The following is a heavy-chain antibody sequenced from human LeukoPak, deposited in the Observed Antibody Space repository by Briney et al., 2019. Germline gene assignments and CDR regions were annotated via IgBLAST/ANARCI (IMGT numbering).Heavy chain of an antibody. CDR3: AGGYGASWFDP. Sequence: PSETLSLTCSVSGGSISSGYWSWIRQPPGKGLEWIAYIYNSGRSNYNPSLKSRVTISLDTSKNQFSLKLSSVTAADTAVYYCAGGYGASWFDPWGQGTLVTVSS. J-gene: IGHJ5*02. CDR2: IYNSGRS. V-gene: IGHV4-59*01. CDR1: GGSISSGY. D-gene: IGHD4/OR15-4a*01.